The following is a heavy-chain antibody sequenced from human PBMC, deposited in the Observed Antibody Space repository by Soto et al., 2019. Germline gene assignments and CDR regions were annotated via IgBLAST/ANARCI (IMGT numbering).Heavy chain of an antibody. J-gene: IGHJ6*02. V-gene: IGHV1-69*06. CDR1: GGTFSSYA. CDR2: IIPIFGTA. Sequence: GASVKVSCKASGGTFSSYAISWVRQAPGQGLEWMGGIIPIFGTANYAQKFQGRVTITADKSKNQFSLKLSSVTAADTAVYYCARSPDSSGYYPRRYYYGMDVWRQGTTVTVSS. D-gene: IGHD3-22*01. CDR3: ARSPDSSGYYPRRYYYGMDV.